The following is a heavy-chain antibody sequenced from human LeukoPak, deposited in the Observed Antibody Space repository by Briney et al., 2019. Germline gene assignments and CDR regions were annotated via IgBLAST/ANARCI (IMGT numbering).Heavy chain of an antibody. CDR2: IHPMSGDT. V-gene: IGHV1-2*02. Sequence: ASVKLSCKASGYSFTAFYINWVRQSPGQGGEWMGWIHPMSGDTNNEYTLNERGTITTATAITTAYMDLGSLGSDDKAVYYCAREGEFGTGSYYRGCFDYWGQGILVTVSS. D-gene: IGHD3-10*01. CDR1: GYSFTAFY. J-gene: IGHJ4*02. CDR3: AREGEFGTGSYYRGCFDY.